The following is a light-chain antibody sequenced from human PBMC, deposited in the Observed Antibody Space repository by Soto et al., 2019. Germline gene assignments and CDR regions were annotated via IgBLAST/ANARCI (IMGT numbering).Light chain of an antibody. CDR2: AAS. Sequence: DIQLTQSPSFLSASVGDRVTITCRASQGISSYLAWYQQKPGEAPKLLIYAASTLQSGVPSRFSGSGSGTEFTLTISSLQPEDFATYYCQQLNSYPEFTFGPGTKVDIK. CDR1: QGISSY. CDR3: QQLNSYPEFT. J-gene: IGKJ3*01. V-gene: IGKV1-9*01.